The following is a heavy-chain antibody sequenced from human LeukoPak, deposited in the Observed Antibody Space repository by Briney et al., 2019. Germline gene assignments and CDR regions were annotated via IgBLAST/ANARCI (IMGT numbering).Heavy chain of an antibody. D-gene: IGHD5-12*01. CDR1: GYTFTGYY. CDR2: INPNSGGT. V-gene: IGHV1-2*02. Sequence: ASVKVSCKASGYTFTGYYMHWVRQAPGQGLGWMGWINPNSGGTNYAQKFQGRVTMTRDTSISTAYMELSRLRSDDTAVYYCAQGVATYYYYYYMDVWGKGTTVTVSS. J-gene: IGHJ6*03. CDR3: AQGVATYYYYYYMDV.